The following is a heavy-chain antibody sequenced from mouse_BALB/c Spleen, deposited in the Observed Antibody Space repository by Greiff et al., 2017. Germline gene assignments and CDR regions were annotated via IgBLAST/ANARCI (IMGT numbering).Heavy chain of an antibody. J-gene: IGHJ4*01. CDR2: ISSGGSYT. V-gene: IGHV5-6*01. CDR3: ARQTYYGNYVNSRAMDY. CDR1: GFTFSSYG. D-gene: IGHD2-10*01. Sequence: EVKLMESGGDLVKPGGSLKLSCAASGFTFSSYGMSWVRQTPDKRLEWVATISSGGSYTYYPDSVKGRFTISRDNAKNTLYLQMSSLKSEDTAMYYCARQTYYGNYVNSRAMDYWGQGTSVTVSS.